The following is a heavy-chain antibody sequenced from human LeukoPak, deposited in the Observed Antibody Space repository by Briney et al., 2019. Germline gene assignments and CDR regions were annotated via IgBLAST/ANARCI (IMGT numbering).Heavy chain of an antibody. CDR3: AKPMTTIPGYYFDY. D-gene: IGHD4-17*01. Sequence: SLRLSCAASGFTFSSYGTHWVRQAPGKGLEWVADISYDGINKYYADSVKGRFSISRDNSKNTLYLQMNSLRAEDTAVYYCAKPMTTIPGYYFDYWGQGTLVTVSS. CDR1: GFTFSSYG. CDR2: ISYDGINK. J-gene: IGHJ4*02. V-gene: IGHV3-30*18.